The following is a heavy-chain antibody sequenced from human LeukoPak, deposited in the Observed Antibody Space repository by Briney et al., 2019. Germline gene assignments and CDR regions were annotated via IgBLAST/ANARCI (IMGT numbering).Heavy chain of an antibody. CDR1: GFTFSDYY. D-gene: IGHD3-22*01. J-gene: IGHJ3*02. Sequence: KSGGSLRLSCAASGFTFSDYYMSWIRQAPGKGLEWVSYISSSGSTIYYADSVKGRLTISRDNAKNSLYLQMNSLRAEDTAVYYCASPITMIVVVTANPYDAFDIWGQGTMVTVSS. CDR3: ASPITMIVVVTANPYDAFDI. V-gene: IGHV3-11*01. CDR2: ISSSGSTI.